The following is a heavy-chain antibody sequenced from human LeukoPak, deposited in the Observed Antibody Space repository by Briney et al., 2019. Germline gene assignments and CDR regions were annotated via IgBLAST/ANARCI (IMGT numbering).Heavy chain of an antibody. CDR1: GFTFSDYG. CDR3: ARAHSSPSTFDL. CDR2: IWYDGSKK. D-gene: IGHD6-6*01. J-gene: IGHJ4*02. Sequence: GGSLRLSCAASGFTFSDYGIHWVRQAPGQGLEWVALIWYDGSKKYYADSVKGRFTISRDNTKNTLYLQLNSLRADDTAVYYCARAHSSPSTFDLWGQGTLVNVSS. V-gene: IGHV3-33*01.